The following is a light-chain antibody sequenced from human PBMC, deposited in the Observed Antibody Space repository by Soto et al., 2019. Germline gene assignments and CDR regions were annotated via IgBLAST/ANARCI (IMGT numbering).Light chain of an antibody. V-gene: IGLV1-40*01. Sequence: QSVLTPPSSVSGAPGQRVTISCTGSSSNIEAINVAHRYKQRPGTAPNLLIYVITNRPSGGPDRSSGSTSGTCVTLPTGGVQAEDAVHYYCHSYDGRMSGEVFAPGTKVPVL. J-gene: IGLJ1*01. CDR3: HSYDGRMSGEV. CDR1: SSNIEAINV. CDR2: VIT.